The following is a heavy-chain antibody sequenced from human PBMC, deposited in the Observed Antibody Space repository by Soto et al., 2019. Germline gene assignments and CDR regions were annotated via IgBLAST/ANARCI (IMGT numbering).Heavy chain of an antibody. CDR2: ISGRGGST. Sequence: EVQLLESGGGLEQPGGSLRLSCAASGFTFNNYAMSWVRQAPGKGLEWVSTISGRGGSTYYADSVKGRFTICRDNCKNTLNLQMNSPRAEDTAVYYCAKDVNAAMVTWAYLYYSMDHLGQGTTVT. J-gene: IGHJ6*02. V-gene: IGHV3-23*01. CDR3: AKDVNAAMVTWAYLYYSMDH. CDR1: GFTFNNYA. D-gene: IGHD5-18*01.